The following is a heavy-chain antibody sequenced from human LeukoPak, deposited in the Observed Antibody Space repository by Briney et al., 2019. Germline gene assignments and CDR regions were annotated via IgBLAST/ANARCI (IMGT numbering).Heavy chain of an antibody. D-gene: IGHD3-10*01. V-gene: IGHV1-2*02. CDR2: INPNSGDT. Sequence: ASVKVSCKASGYTFTGYYMHWVRQAPGQGLEWMGWINPNSGDTSYAQKFQGRVTMTRDTSISTAYMELSRLRSDDTAVYYCAGSYGSGSPYYFDYWGQGTLVTVS. CDR1: GYTFTGYY. CDR3: AGSYGSGSPYYFDY. J-gene: IGHJ4*02.